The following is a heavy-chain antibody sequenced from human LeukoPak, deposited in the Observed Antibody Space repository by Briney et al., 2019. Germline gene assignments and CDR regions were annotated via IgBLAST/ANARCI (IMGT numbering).Heavy chain of an antibody. CDR1: GFTFDDYA. CDR2: ISWNSSSI. D-gene: IGHD2-15*01. Sequence: PGGSLRLSCAASGFTFDDYAMHWVRQAPGKGLEWDSGISWNSSSIGYADSVKGRFTISRDNAKNSLYLQMNSLRAEDTALYYCAKGSTLVVAATNKDTAYFDYWGQGTLVTVSS. V-gene: IGHV3-9*01. CDR3: AKGSTLVVAATNKDTAYFDY. J-gene: IGHJ4*02.